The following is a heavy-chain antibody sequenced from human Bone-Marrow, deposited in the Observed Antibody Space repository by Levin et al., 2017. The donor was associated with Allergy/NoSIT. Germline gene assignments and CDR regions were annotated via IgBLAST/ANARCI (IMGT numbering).Heavy chain of an antibody. CDR1: GFTFSNAW. J-gene: IGHJ4*02. D-gene: IGHD2-2*02. CDR2: IKSKTDGGTT. Sequence: GGSLRLSCAASGFTFSNAWMSWVRQAPGKGLEWVGRIKSKTDGGTTDYAAPVKGRFTISRDDSKNTLYLQMNSLKTEDTAVYYCTTVGGRYCSSTSCYSLGPNWGQGTLVTVSS. CDR3: TTVGGRYCSSTSCYSLGPN. V-gene: IGHV3-15*01.